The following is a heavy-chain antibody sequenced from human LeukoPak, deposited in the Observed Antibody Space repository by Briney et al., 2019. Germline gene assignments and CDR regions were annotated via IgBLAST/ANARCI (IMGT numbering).Heavy chain of an antibody. J-gene: IGHJ6*02. D-gene: IGHD3-9*01. CDR1: GGSISSSSYY. Sequence: PSETLSLTCTVSGGSISSSSYYWGWIRQPPGKGLEWIGSIYYSGSTYYNPSLKSRVTISVDTSKNQFSLKLSSVTAADTAVYYCARDGTFDWLSFGLDVWGQGTTVTVSS. CDR2: IYYSGST. V-gene: IGHV4-39*02. CDR3: ARDGTFDWLSFGLDV.